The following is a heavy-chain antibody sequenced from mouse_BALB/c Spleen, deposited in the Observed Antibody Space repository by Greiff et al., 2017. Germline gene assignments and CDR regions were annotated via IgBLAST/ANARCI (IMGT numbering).Heavy chain of an antibody. D-gene: IGHD4-1*01. CDR1: GYTFTSYD. CDR2: IYPGYGSI. V-gene: IGHV1S56*01. Sequence: VKLVESGPELVKPGALVKISCKASGYTFTSYDINWVKQSPGQGLEWIGWIYPGYGSIKYNEKFKGKATLTAGKSSSTAYMQLSSLTSANAAFYFCARQETGTCFDYWGQGTTLTVSS. J-gene: IGHJ2*01. CDR3: ARQETGTCFDY.